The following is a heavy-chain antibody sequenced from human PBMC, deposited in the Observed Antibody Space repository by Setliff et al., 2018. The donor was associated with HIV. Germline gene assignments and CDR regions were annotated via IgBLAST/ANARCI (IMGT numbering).Heavy chain of an antibody. CDR3: AKARGGGSYLFDY. CDR2: ISGSGGST. V-gene: IGHV3-23*01. CDR1: GFTFSRYA. Sequence: GESLKISCAASGFTFSRYAMSWVRQAPGKGLEWVSAISGSGGSTYYADSVKGRFTISRDNSKNTLYLQMNSLRAEDTAVYYCAKARGGGSYLFDYWGQGTLVTVSS. J-gene: IGHJ4*02. D-gene: IGHD1-26*01.